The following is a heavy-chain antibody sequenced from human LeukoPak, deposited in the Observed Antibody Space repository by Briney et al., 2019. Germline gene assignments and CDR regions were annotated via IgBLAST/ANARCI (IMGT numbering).Heavy chain of an antibody. V-gene: IGHV1-69*06. CDR1: GYTFTSYA. J-gene: IGHJ5*02. D-gene: IGHD6-19*01. Sequence: GASVKVSCKASGYTFTSYAISWVRQAPGQGLEWMGGIIPIFGTANYAQKFQGRVTITADKSTSTAYMELSSLRSEDTAVYYCAQIAVAGTRWFDPWGQGTLVTVSS. CDR3: AQIAVAGTRWFDP. CDR2: IIPIFGTA.